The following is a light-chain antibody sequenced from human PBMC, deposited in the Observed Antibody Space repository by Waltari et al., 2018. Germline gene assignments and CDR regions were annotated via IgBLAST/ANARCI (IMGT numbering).Light chain of an antibody. CDR3: QQSYNSHPT. CDR2: GAS. CDR1: QYISGY. V-gene: IGKV1-39*01. Sequence: DIQMTQSPSSLSASVGDRVTITCRASQYISGYLNWYQQKAGKAPNLLIFGASNLHSGVPSRFSGSGSGTDFTLTISSLQPEDFVIYYCQQSYNSHPTFGQGTKLEIK. J-gene: IGKJ2*01.